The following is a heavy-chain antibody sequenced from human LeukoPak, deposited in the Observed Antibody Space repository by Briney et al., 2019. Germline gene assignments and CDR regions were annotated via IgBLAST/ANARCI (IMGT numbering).Heavy chain of an antibody. CDR1: GYTFTGYF. Sequence: ASVKVSCKASGYTFTGYFLYWVRRAPGQGFEWMGWINPNSGGTYYTQRFQGRVTMTRDTSISTAYMELSSLRSDDTAVYYCARAQSLTAPAGTFANSWGQGTLVTVSS. CDR2: INPNSGGT. J-gene: IGHJ4*02. CDR3: ARAQSLTAPAGTFANS. D-gene: IGHD6-13*01. V-gene: IGHV1-2*02.